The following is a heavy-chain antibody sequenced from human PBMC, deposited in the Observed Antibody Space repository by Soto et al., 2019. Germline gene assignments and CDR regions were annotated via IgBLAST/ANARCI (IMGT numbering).Heavy chain of an antibody. CDR1: GDSVSSNSAA. J-gene: IGHJ6*02. CDR2: EYYRYQWYY. CDR3: TKQKGDSRNYNGMDV. V-gene: IGHV6-1*01. Sequence: QVQLQQSGPGLVKPSQTLSLTCAISGDSVSSNSAAWNWIRQSPSRGLKLLGREYYRYQWYYDSAFSVRRRITAIQYTSKNQFSLQLNSVTPEATAVYYCTKQKGDSRNYNGMDVWGQGTTVTVSS. D-gene: IGHD1-7*01.